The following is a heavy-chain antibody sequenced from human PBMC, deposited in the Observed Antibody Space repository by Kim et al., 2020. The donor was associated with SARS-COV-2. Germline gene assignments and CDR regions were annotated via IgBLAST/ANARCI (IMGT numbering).Heavy chain of an antibody. V-gene: IGHV3-48*02. CDR3: ARDSWSSSWLGGAFDI. D-gene: IGHD6-13*01. J-gene: IGHJ3*02. Sequence: SVKGRFTISRDNAKNSLYLQMNSLRDEDTAVYYCARDSWSSSWLGGAFDIWGQGTMVTVSS.